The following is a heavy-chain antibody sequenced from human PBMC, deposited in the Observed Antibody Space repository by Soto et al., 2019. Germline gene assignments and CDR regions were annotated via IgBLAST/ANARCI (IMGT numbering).Heavy chain of an antibody. CDR2: ISGSGGST. CDR1: GFTFSSYA. CDR3: AKDPYYYDSSGYTQFDY. Sequence: GGSLRLSCAASGFTFSSYAMSWVRQAPGKGLEWVSAISGSGGSTYYADSVKGRFTISRDNSKNTLYLQMNSLRAEDTAVYYCAKDPYYYDSSGYTQFDYWGQGTLVTVSS. J-gene: IGHJ4*02. V-gene: IGHV3-23*01. D-gene: IGHD3-22*01.